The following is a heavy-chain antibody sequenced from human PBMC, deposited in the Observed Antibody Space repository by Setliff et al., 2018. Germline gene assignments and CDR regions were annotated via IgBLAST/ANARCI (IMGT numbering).Heavy chain of an antibody. CDR3: ARANDYGDSFDY. Sequence: GSLRLSCAASGFTFSSYNMDWVRQAPGKGLEWVSYISSGGTRTYYADSVKGRFTISRDNAKNSLYLEMDSLRAQDTAVYYCARANDYGDSFDYWGRGTLVTVSS. V-gene: IGHV3-48*04. D-gene: IGHD4-17*01. CDR2: ISSGGTRT. CDR1: GFTFSSYN. J-gene: IGHJ4*02.